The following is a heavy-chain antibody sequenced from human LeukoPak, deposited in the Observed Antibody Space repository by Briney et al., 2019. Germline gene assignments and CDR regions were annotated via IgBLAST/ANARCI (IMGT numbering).Heavy chain of an antibody. CDR2: IIPIFGTA. Sequence: ASVKVSCKASGGTFSSYAISWVRQAPGQGLEWMGGIIPIFGTANYAQKFQGRVTITADDSTSTAYMELSSLRSEDTAVYYCAKGYCSSTSCYDFDYWGQGTLVTVSS. V-gene: IGHV1-69*13. D-gene: IGHD2-2*01. J-gene: IGHJ4*02. CDR1: GGTFSSYA. CDR3: AKGYCSSTSCYDFDY.